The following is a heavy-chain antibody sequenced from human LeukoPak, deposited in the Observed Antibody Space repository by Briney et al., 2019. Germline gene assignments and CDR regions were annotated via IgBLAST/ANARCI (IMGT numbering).Heavy chain of an antibody. Sequence: ASVKVSCKASGYTFTGYYMHWVRQAPGQGLEWMGWINPNSGGTNYAQKFQGRVTMTRDTPISTAYMELSRLRSDDTAVYYCARESIAVAGTVGYWGQGTLVTVSS. CDR1: GYTFTGYY. V-gene: IGHV1-2*02. J-gene: IGHJ4*02. D-gene: IGHD6-19*01. CDR2: INPNSGGT. CDR3: ARESIAVAGTVGY.